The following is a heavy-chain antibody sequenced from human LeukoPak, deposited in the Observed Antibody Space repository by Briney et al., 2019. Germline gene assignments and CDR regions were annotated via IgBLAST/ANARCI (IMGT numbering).Heavy chain of an antibody. J-gene: IGHJ4*02. CDR2: ISYYGSNK. D-gene: IGHD3-9*01. V-gene: IGHV3-30*18. CDR3: AKESLRYFDWLPPYFDY. Sequence: PGGSLRLSCAASGFTFSNHGMHWVRQAPGKGLEWVAVISYYGSNKYYADSVKGRFTISRDNSKSTLYLQMNSLRAEDTAVYYCAKESLRYFDWLPPYFDYWGQGTLVTVSS. CDR1: GFTFSNHG.